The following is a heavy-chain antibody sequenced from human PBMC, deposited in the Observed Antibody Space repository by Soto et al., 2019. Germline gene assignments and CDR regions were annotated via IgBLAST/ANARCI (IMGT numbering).Heavy chain of an antibody. CDR1: GFTVSSNY. J-gene: IGHJ6*02. Sequence: GGSLRLSCAASGFTVSSNYMSWVRQAPGKGLEWVSVIYSGGSTYYADSVKGRFTISRDNSKNTLYLQMNSLRAEDTAVYYCARDRYYYGMDVWGQGTTVTVSS. CDR2: IYSGGST. CDR3: ARDRYYYGMDV. V-gene: IGHV3-53*01.